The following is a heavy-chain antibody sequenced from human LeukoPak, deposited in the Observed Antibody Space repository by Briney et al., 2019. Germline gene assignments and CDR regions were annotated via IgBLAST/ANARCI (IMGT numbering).Heavy chain of an antibody. Sequence: GGSLRLSCAASGFIFSNYWMSWVRQAPGQGLEWVANIKQDGSEKYYVDSVKGRFTISRDNAKNSLYLQMNSLRVEDTAIYYCATVGAVTDGAFDVWGQGTMVTVSS. CDR3: ATVGAVTDGAFDV. D-gene: IGHD4-17*01. CDR1: GFIFSNYW. CDR2: IKQDGSEK. V-gene: IGHV3-7*01. J-gene: IGHJ3*01.